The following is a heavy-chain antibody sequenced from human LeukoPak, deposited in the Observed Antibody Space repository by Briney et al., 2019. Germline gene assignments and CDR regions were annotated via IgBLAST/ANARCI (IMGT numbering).Heavy chain of an antibody. CDR1: GVTFSRYW. CDR2: INNDGSDT. J-gene: IGHJ4*02. CDR3: ARRGYESRGYYLIDN. V-gene: IGHV3-74*01. Sequence: GGTLRLSCAASGVTFSRYWMHWVRQAPGKRLVWGSRINNDGSDTTYADSAKGRFTISRDNAKNTLPLQMSSLRAEETAVYYCARRGYESRGYYLIDNWGQGTLVTVSS. D-gene: IGHD3-22*01.